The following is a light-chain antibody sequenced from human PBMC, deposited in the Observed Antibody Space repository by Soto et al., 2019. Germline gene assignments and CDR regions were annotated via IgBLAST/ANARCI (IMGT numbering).Light chain of an antibody. CDR3: CSYTSSSTWV. CDR1: SSDVGGYNY. Sequence: QSALTQPASVSGSPGQSITISCTGTSSDVGGYNYVSWYQQHPGKAPKLMIYEVSNRPSGVSNRFSGSKSGNTASLTVFALQAEDEADYYCCSYTSSSTWVFGGGTKVTVL. J-gene: IGLJ3*02. CDR2: EVS. V-gene: IGLV2-14*01.